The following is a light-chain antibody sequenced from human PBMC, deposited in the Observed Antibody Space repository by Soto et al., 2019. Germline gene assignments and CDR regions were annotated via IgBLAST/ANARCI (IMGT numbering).Light chain of an antibody. J-gene: IGKJ1*01. CDR1: QTITRW. CDR3: QQYHSYST. V-gene: IGKV1-5*03. CDR2: AAS. Sequence: DIQMTQSPSTLSASVGDRVPITCRASQTITRWMAWYQQQPGKAPQLLIYAASTLQSGVPLRFSGTGSGTEFTLTISSLQPDDFATYYCQQYHSYSTFGQGTKVDIK.